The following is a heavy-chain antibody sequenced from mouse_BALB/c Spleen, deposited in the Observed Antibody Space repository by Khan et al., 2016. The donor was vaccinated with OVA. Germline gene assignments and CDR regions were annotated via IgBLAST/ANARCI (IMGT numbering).Heavy chain of an antibody. Sequence: EVELVESGPGLVKPSQSLSLTCTVTGYSITSEYAWNWIRQFPENKLEWMGYINYSGNTRSNPSLKSRTSITRDTSKNQFFLQLNSVTTEDTATYSCARKDYYDYDPFPYWGQGTLVTVSA. CDR3: ARKDYYDYDPFPY. D-gene: IGHD2-4*01. CDR2: INYSGNT. CDR1: GYSITSEYA. V-gene: IGHV3-2*02. J-gene: IGHJ3*01.